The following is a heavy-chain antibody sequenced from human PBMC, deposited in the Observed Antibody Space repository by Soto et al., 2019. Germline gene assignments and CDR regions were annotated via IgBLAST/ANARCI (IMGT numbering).Heavy chain of an antibody. Sequence: QVQLVQSGAEVKKPGASVKVSCKASGYTFTSYDINWVRQATGQGLEWMGWMDPNSGNTGYAQKFQGRGTMTRNTSISTAYMELSSLRSEDTAVYYCARAEDSCAGGSCTPSYYGMDVWGQGTTVTVSS. J-gene: IGHJ6*02. CDR2: MDPNSGNT. CDR1: GYTFTSYD. V-gene: IGHV1-8*01. D-gene: IGHD2-15*01. CDR3: ARAEDSCAGGSCTPSYYGMDV.